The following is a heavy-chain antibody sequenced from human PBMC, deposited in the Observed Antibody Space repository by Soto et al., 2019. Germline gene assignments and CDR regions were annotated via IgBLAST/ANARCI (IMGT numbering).Heavy chain of an antibody. Sequence: KTSETLSLTCAVYGGSFSGYYWSWIRQPPGKGLEWIGEINHSGSTNYNPSLKSRVTISVDTSKNQFSLKLSSVTAADTAVYYCARGRSYYDFWSGYPANWFDPWGQGTLVTSPQ. CDR2: INHSGST. J-gene: IGHJ5*02. V-gene: IGHV4-34*01. CDR1: GGSFSGYY. D-gene: IGHD3-3*01. CDR3: ARGRSYYDFWSGYPANWFDP.